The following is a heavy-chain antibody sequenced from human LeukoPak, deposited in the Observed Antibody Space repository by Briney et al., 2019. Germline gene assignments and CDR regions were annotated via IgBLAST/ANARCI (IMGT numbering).Heavy chain of an antibody. Sequence: GGSLRLSCAASGFTFSNYAMSWVRQAPGKGLEWVSGISGSGGTTYYADSVKGRFTVSRDNSKNTLSLQMYSLRAEDTAVYYCAELGITMIGGVWGKGTTVTISS. CDR2: ISGSGGTT. V-gene: IGHV3-23*01. CDR1: GFTFSNYA. CDR3: AELGITMIGGV. J-gene: IGHJ6*04. D-gene: IGHD3-10*02.